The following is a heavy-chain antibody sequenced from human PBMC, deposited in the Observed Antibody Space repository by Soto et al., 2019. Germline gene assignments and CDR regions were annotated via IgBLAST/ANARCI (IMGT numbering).Heavy chain of an antibody. CDR2: ISYGGSNK. J-gene: IGHJ5*02. CDR3: ARDAVSGYSPVFWFDP. Sequence: QVQLVESGGGVVQPGRSLRLSCAASGFTFSSYAMHWVRQAPGKGLEWVAVISYGGSNKYYADSVKGRFTISRDNSKNTLYLQMNSLRAEDTAVYYCARDAVSGYSPVFWFDPWGQGTLVTVSS. D-gene: IGHD3-22*01. CDR1: GFTFSSYA. V-gene: IGHV3-30-3*01.